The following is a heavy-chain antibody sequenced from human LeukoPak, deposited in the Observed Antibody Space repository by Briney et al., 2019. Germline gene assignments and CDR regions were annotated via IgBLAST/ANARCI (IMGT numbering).Heavy chain of an antibody. V-gene: IGHV1-3*01. Sequence: GASVKVSCKASGYTFTSYAMHWVRQAPGQRLEWIGWINAGNGNTKYSQKFQGRVTITRDTSASTAYMELSSLRSEDTAVYYCAREAVAGINDGFDPWGQGTLVTVSS. CDR3: AREAVAGINDGFDP. CDR2: INAGNGNT. D-gene: IGHD6-19*01. J-gene: IGHJ5*02. CDR1: GYTFTSYA.